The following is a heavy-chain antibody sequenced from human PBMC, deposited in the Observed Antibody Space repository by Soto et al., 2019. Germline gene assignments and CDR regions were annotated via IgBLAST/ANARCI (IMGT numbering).Heavy chain of an antibody. CDR1: GFPFSTYL. Sequence: PGGSLRLSCVASGFPFSTYLMSWVRQAPGKGLEGVANIKQDGIEKYSVDSVKGRFTISRDNAKNSLYLQMNNLRVEDTAVYYCARATGRRGTNTFWYFDLWGRGTMVTVSS. CDR3: ARATGRRGTNTFWYFDL. J-gene: IGHJ2*01. CDR2: IKQDGIEK. V-gene: IGHV3-7*01. D-gene: IGHD1-7*01.